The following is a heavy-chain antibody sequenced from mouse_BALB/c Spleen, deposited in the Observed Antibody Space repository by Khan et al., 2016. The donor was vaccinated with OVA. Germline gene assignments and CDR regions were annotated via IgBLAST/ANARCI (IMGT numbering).Heavy chain of an antibody. CDR2: ISPGSGST. Sequence: QVQLQQPGPELVRPGASVKMSCKASGYTFTDYIIHWVKQTTGQGLEWIGDISPGSGSTYYNEKFKGKATLTADKSSNTAYMQLSSLTSEDSAVYFCARGWYSVFAYWGQGTLVTVSA. D-gene: IGHD1-1*02. CDR3: ARGWYSVFAY. V-gene: IGHV1-77*01. CDR1: GYTFTDYI. J-gene: IGHJ3*01.